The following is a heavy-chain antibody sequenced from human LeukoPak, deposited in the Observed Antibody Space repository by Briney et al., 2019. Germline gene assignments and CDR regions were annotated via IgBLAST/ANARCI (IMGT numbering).Heavy chain of an antibody. CDR3: APLLLWFGDGPLDP. J-gene: IGHJ5*02. V-gene: IGHV4-34*01. CDR1: GGSFSGYY. CDR2: INHSGST. D-gene: IGHD3-10*01. Sequence: PSETLSLTCAVYGGSFSGYYWSWIRQPPGKGLEWIGEINHSGSTNYNPSLKSRVTISVDTSKNQFSLKLSSVTAADTAVYYCAPLLLWFGDGPLDPWGQGTLVTVSS.